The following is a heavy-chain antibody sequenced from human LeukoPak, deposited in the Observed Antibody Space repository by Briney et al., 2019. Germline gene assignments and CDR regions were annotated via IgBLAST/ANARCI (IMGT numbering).Heavy chain of an antibody. V-gene: IGHV3-64D*06. D-gene: IGHD5-12*01. Sequence: GGSLRLSCSASGFTFSSYAMHWVRQAPGKGLEYVSAISSNGGSTYYADSVKGRFTISRDNSKNTLYLQMSSLRAEDTAVYYCVKSRELLRPRIDYWGQGTLVTVSS. CDR3: VKSRELLRPRIDY. CDR2: ISSNGGST. CDR1: GFTFSSYA. J-gene: IGHJ4*02.